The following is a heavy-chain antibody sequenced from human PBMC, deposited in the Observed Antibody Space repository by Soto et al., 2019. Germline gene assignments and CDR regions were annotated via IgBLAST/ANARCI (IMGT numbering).Heavy chain of an antibody. Sequence: PSWRVSCKASGYTFTSYGISWVRQAPGQGLEWMGWISAYNGNTNYAQKLQGRVTMTTDTSTSTAYMELRSLRSDDTAVYYCARADSGSNRAFDIWGQGTMVTVSS. D-gene: IGHD1-26*01. CDR3: ARADSGSNRAFDI. CDR1: GYTFTSYG. V-gene: IGHV1-18*01. CDR2: ISAYNGNT. J-gene: IGHJ3*02.